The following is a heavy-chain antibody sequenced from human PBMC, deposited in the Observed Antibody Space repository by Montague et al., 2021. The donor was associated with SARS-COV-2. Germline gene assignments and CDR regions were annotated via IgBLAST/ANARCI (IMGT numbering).Heavy chain of an antibody. Sequence: SETLSLTCNVSGDSITNTRYYWGWIRQAPGRPLEWIGSVYNNGITYYNPSLRSRVFISIDTSKNQFSLRLSSVTASDTALYHCAVEEQYHFDYWGRGSLVSVSS. CDR1: GDSITNTRYY. J-gene: IGHJ4*02. CDR2: VYNNGIT. V-gene: IGHV4-39*01. CDR3: AVEEQYHFDY. D-gene: IGHD1/OR15-1a*01.